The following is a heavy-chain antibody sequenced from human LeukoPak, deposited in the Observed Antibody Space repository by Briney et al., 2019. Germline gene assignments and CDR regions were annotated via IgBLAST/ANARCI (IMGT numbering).Heavy chain of an antibody. J-gene: IGHJ6*03. V-gene: IGHV3-43*01. D-gene: IGHD6-13*01. CDR3: AKDIASSWYDHYYYYYMDV. CDR1: GFTFDDYA. Sequence: GGSLRLSCAASGFTFDDYAMHWVRQAPGKGLEWVSLISWDGGSTYYADSVKGRFTISRDNSKNSLYLQMNSLRTEDTALYYCAKDIASSWYDHYYYYYMDVWGKGTTVTVSS. CDR2: ISWDGGST.